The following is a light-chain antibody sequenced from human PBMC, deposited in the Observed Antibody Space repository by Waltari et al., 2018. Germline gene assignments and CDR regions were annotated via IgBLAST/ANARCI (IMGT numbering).Light chain of an antibody. V-gene: IGKV1-33*01. CDR2: DAS. CDR1: QDISNY. Sequence: DIQMTQSPSSLSASVGDRVTITCQASQDISNYLNWYQQKPGKAPKRLIYDASNLETGVPSRFSASGSGTYFTFTISSLQPEDIATYYCPQYDNLPLFTFGPGTKVDIK. J-gene: IGKJ3*01. CDR3: PQYDNLPLFT.